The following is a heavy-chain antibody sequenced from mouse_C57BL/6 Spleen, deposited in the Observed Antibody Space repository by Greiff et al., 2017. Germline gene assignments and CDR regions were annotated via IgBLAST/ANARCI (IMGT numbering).Heavy chain of an antibody. D-gene: IGHD1-1*01. CDR3: ARNLITTVGGDY. J-gene: IGHJ2*01. CDR1: GYTFTDYN. Sequence: VQLKESGPELVKPGASVKIPCKASGYTFTDYNMDWVKQSHGKSLEWIGDINPNNGGTIYNKKFKGKATLTVDKSSSTAYMRLRSLTSEDTAVYYCARNLITTVGGDYWGQGTTLTVSS. V-gene: IGHV1-18*01. CDR2: INPNNGGT.